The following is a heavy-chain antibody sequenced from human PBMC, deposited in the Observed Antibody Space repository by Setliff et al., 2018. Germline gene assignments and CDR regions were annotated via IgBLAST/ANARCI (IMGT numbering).Heavy chain of an antibody. V-gene: IGHV4-39*07. CDR1: GDSITTDNYF. D-gene: IGHD3-10*01. J-gene: IGHJ1*01. CDR3: ARVDFTMIQGVIGH. Sequence: ASETLSLTCSVSGDSITTDNYFWGWIRQTPGKGLEWIGSFSYSGNPHYHPSLRSRVTISVDMSTNQFSMKLTSVTAADTAVYYCARVDFTMIQGVIGHWGQGTLVTVSS. CDR2: FSYSGNP.